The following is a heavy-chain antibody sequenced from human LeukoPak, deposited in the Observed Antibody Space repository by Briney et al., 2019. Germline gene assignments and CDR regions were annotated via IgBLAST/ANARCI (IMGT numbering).Heavy chain of an antibody. CDR1: GGSISSSSYY. V-gene: IGHV4-39*01. CDR3: ARHGIRGYYYPPFDY. J-gene: IGHJ4*02. Sequence: SETLSLTCTVSGGSISSSSYYWGWIRQPPGKGLEWIGSIYYSGSTHYNPSLKSRVTISVDTSKNQFSLKLSSVTAADTAVYYCARHGIRGYYYPPFDYWGQGTLVTVSS. CDR2: IYYSGST. D-gene: IGHD3-22*01.